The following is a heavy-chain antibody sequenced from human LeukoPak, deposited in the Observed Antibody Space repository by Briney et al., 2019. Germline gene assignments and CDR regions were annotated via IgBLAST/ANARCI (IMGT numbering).Heavy chain of an antibody. CDR3: ARDPGDRNSGWPLDY. CDR1: GFTFSDYY. CDR2: ITSGSAYT. J-gene: IGHJ4*02. V-gene: IGHV3-11*06. D-gene: IGHD6-19*01. Sequence: GGSLRLSCAASGFTFSDYYFNWIRQAPGKGLEWVSSITSGSAYTDYADSVKGRFTISRDNAKNSLYLQMNRLRVEDTTIYYCARDPGDRNSGWPLDYWGQGTLVTVSS.